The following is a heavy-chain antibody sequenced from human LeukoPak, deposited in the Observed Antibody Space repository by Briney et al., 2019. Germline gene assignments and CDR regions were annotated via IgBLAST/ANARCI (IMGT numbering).Heavy chain of an antibody. Sequence: PGGSLRLSCAASGFTFSSYAMSWVRQAPGKGLEWVSYISSSSSTIYYADSVKGRFTISRDNAKNSLYLQMNSLRAEDTAVYYCARVYPGPFDIWGQGTMVTVSS. D-gene: IGHD2-8*01. CDR1: GFTFSSYA. J-gene: IGHJ3*02. CDR3: ARVYPGPFDI. V-gene: IGHV3-48*01. CDR2: ISSSSSTI.